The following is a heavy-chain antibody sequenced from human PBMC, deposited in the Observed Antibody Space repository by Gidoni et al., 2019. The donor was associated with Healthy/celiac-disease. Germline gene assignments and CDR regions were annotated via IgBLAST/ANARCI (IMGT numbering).Heavy chain of an antibody. D-gene: IGHD2-2*01. CDR2: ISSSGSTI. CDR1: GFTFSPYY. V-gene: IGHV3-11*01. Sequence: QVQLVESGGGLVKPGGSLRLPCAASGFTFSPYYMSWIRQAPGKGLEWVSYISSSGSTIYYADSVKGRFTISRDNAKNSLYLQMNSLRAEDTAVYYCARVYCSSTSCYPPDYWGQGTLVTVSS. CDR3: ARVYCSSTSCYPPDY. J-gene: IGHJ4*02.